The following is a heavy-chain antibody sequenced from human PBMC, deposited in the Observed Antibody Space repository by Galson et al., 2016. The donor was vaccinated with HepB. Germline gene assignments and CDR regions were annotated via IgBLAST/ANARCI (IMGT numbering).Heavy chain of an antibody. CDR1: GDPMRNSNW. CDR2: IHHSGNT. CDR3: ARRRNYHDSGGYQSFFDH. J-gene: IGHJ4*02. V-gene: IGHV4-4*02. Sequence: SETLSLTCAVSGDPMRNSNWWSWVRQSPGKGLEWLGEIHHSGNTNYNPSLKSRVTIAIDTSKNKWSLKLDSVTAADTAMYYCARRRNYHDSGGYQSFFDHWGQGILVTVPS. D-gene: IGHD2-15*01.